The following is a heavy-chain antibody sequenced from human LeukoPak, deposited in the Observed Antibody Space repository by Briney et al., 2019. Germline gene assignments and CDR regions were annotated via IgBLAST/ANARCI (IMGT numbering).Heavy chain of an antibody. CDR3: ANLHDY. CDR1: GFSFSTYA. J-gene: IGHJ4*02. CDR2: ISYDGSNK. V-gene: IGHV3-30*04. Sequence: GRSLRLSCAASGFSFSTYAIHWVRQAPGKGLEWVAVISYDGSNKYYADSVKGRFTISRDNSKNTLYLQMNSLRAEDTAVYYCANLHDYWGQGTLVTVSS.